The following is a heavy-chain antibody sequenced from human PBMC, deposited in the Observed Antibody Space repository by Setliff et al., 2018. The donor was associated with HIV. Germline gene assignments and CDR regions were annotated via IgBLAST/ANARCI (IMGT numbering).Heavy chain of an antibody. CDR2: IYHSGGT. J-gene: IGHJ2*01. D-gene: IGHD5-12*01. V-gene: IGHV4-38-2*02. CDR3: ARRGDGYNYYWSFDI. CDR1: DDFITSYY. Sequence: SETLSLTCTVSDDFITSYYWGWIRQPPGKGLEWIGSIYHSGGTYYNPSRKSRVTISVDTSKNQFSLKLSSVTAADTAVYYCARRGDGYNYYWSFDIWGRGTLVTVSS.